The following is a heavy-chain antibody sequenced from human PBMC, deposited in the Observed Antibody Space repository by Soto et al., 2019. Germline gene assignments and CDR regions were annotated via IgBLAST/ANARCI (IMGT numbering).Heavy chain of an antibody. CDR2: INHSGST. J-gene: IGHJ6*03. V-gene: IGHV4-34*01. Sequence: QVQLQQWGAGLLKPSETLSLTCAVYGGSFSGYYWSWIRQPPGKGLEWNGEINHSGSTNYNPSLKRRVTISVDTSKNLFSVKLSSVTAADTAVYFCARDVVVSAAERYYYDMDVWGKGTTVTGSS. CDR1: GGSFSGYY. D-gene: IGHD2-2*01. CDR3: ARDVVVSAAERYYYDMDV.